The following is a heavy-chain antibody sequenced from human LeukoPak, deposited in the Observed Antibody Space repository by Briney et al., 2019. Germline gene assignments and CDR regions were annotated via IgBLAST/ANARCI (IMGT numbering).Heavy chain of an antibody. CDR2: ISSSGKS. V-gene: IGHV4-39*01. CDR1: GGSISTTDFD. CDR3: ARFKGGTGFDY. D-gene: IGHD1-26*01. J-gene: IGHJ4*02. Sequence: PSETLSLTCAVSGGSISTTDFDWAWIRQPPGQGLEWIATISSSGKSYYNPYPMSRVTISVDTSKNQFSLDVTSVTAADTGLFYCARFKGGTGFDYWGRGILVIVSP.